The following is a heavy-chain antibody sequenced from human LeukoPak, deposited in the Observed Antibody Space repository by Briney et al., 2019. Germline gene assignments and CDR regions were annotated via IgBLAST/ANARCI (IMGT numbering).Heavy chain of an antibody. D-gene: IGHD6-13*01. CDR1: GYTYTDYY. V-gene: IGHV1-2*02. CDR2: INPNSGGT. J-gene: IGHJ4*02. Sequence: ASVKVSCKVTGYTYTDYYMHWVRQAPGQGLEWMGWINPNSGGTNYAQKFQGRVTMTRDTSISTAYMELSRLRSDDTAVYYCARVDSSSKRLDYGGQGTLVTVSS. CDR3: ARVDSSSKRLDY.